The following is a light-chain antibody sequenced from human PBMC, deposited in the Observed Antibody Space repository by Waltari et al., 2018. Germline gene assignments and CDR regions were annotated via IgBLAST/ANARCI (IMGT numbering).Light chain of an antibody. CDR1: QGILHSAKNKNY. Sequence: DIVMTQSPESLAVSLGERATINCRASQGILHSAKNKNYLAWYQNKPGQPPKLLIYWASTRESGVPDRFSGSGSGTDFTLTISGLQVEDVAVYYCQQHYSSPWTFGQGTKVEI. CDR3: QQHYSSPWT. CDR2: WAS. J-gene: IGKJ1*01. V-gene: IGKV4-1*01.